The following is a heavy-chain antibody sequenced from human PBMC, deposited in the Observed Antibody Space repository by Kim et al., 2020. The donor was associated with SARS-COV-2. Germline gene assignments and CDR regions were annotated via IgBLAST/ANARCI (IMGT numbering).Heavy chain of an antibody. V-gene: IGHV1-3*01. Sequence: ASVKVSCKASGYSFTDYALHWVRQAPGQRLEWMGWISAAFGNTKYSQKFQGRVTITRDTSATTAYMELSSLRSEDTAIYYCARDRYCSSISCYFYYGMDV. CDR1: GYSFTDYA. D-gene: IGHD2-2*01. CDR3: ARDRYCSSISCYFYYGMDV. J-gene: IGHJ6*01. CDR2: ISAAFGNT.